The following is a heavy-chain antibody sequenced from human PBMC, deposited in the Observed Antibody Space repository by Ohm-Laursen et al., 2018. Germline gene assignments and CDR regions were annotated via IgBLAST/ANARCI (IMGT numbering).Heavy chain of an antibody. CDR2: ISHTSSHI. CDR3: ASDPY. CDR1: GGSFSGYS. Sequence: LSLTCAVYGGSFSGYSMNWIRQAPGKGLEWVSYISHTSSHIYYADSVKGRFTISRDNARNSVYLEMSSLRVDDTAVYYCASDPYWGQGTLVTVSS. J-gene: IGHJ4*02. V-gene: IGHV3-48*01.